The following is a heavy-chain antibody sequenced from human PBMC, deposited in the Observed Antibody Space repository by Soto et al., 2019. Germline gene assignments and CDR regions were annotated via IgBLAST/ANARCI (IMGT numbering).Heavy chain of an antibody. CDR3: ARGGSAARLLLGYYYYMDV. J-gene: IGHJ6*03. V-gene: IGHV3-33*01. CDR2: IWYDGSNK. CDR1: GFTFSSYG. Sequence: PGGSLRLSCAASGFTFSSYGMHWVRQAPGKGLEWVAVIWYDGSNKYYADSVKGRFTISRDNSKNTLYLQMNSLRAEDTAVYYCARGGSAARLLLGYYYYMDVWGKGTTVTVSS. D-gene: IGHD6-6*01.